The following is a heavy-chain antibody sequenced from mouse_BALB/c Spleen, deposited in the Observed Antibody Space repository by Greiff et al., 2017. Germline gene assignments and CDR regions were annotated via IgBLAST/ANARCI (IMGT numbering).Heavy chain of an antibody. CDR1: GFTFSSYA. CDR2: ISSGGST. D-gene: IGHD1-1*01. Sequence: DVKLVESGGGLVKPGGSRKLSCAASGFTFSSYAMSWVRQTPEKRLEWVASISSGGSTYYPDSVKGRFTISRDNARNILYLQMSSLRSEDTAMYYCARDLDYYGSSYLFAYWGQGTLVTVSA. V-gene: IGHV5-6-5*01. CDR3: ARDLDYYGSSYLFAY. J-gene: IGHJ3*01.